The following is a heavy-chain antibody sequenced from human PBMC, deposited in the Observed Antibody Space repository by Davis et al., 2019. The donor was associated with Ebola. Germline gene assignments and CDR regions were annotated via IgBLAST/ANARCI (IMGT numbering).Heavy chain of an antibody. V-gene: IGHV3-21*01. Sequence: GSLKISCAASGFTFSSYSMNWVRQAPGKGLEWVSSISSSSSYIYYADSVKGRFTISRDNAKNSLYLQMNSLRAEDTAVYYCARPDYGDYAEYFQHWGQGTLVTVSS. CDR2: ISSSSSYI. J-gene: IGHJ1*01. D-gene: IGHD4-17*01. CDR3: ARPDYGDYAEYFQH. CDR1: GFTFSSYS.